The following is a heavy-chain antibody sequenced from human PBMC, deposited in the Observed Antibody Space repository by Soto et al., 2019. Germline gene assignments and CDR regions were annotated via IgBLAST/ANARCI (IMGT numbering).Heavy chain of an antibody. CDR3: ARAVAVAADFDY. CDR1: GYTFTGYA. V-gene: IGHV1-3*05. D-gene: IGHD6-19*01. Sequence: QVQLVQSGAEEKKPGASVKVSCKASGYTFTGYAMHWVRQAPGQRLEWMGWINAGNGNTKYSQKFQGRVTITRDTSANTAYMGLSSLRSEDTAVYYCARAVAVAADFDYWGQGTLVTVSS. CDR2: INAGNGNT. J-gene: IGHJ4*02.